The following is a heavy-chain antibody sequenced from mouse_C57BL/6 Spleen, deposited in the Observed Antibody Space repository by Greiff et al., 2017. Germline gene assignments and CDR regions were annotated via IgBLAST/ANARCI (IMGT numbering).Heavy chain of an antibody. CDR1: GFTFTDYY. J-gene: IGHJ3*01. CDR2: IRNKANGYTT. CDR3: ARSYDYDERVWFAY. Sequence: EVMLVESGGGLVQPGGSLSLSCAASGFTFTDYYMSWVRQPPGKALEWLGFIRNKANGYTTEYSASVKGRFTISRDNSQSILYLQMNALRAEDSATYYCARSYDYDERVWFAYWGQGTLVTVSA. D-gene: IGHD2-4*01. V-gene: IGHV7-3*01.